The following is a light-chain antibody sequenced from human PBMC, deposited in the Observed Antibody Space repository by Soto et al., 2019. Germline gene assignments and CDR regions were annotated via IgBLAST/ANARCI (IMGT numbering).Light chain of an antibody. CDR3: QQYGSSRA. CDR1: QSVSKY. J-gene: IGKJ1*01. V-gene: IGKV3-20*01. CDR2: GAS. Sequence: EIVLTQSPGTLSLSPGERATLFCRASQSVSKYLGGYPQKPGQAPRLLIYGASSRATGIPDRFSGSGSGTDFTLTISRLEPEDFAVYYCQQYGSSRAFGQGTKVDI.